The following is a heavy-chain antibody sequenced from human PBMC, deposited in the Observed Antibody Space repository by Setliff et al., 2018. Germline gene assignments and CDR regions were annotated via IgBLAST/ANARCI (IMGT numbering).Heavy chain of an antibody. CDR1: GYTLSNFG. J-gene: IGHJ5*02. CDR2: ISAYYGST. V-gene: IGHV1-18*01. Sequence: ASVKVSCKASGYTLSNFGFSWVRQAPGQGLEWMGWISAYYGSTNYAQKFQGRVTITTDDSTGTAYMELSSLSSADTAVYYCVRDLRGPYYYDIGVWFDPWGQGTLVTVSS. D-gene: IGHD3-22*01. CDR3: VRDLRGPYYYDIGVWFDP.